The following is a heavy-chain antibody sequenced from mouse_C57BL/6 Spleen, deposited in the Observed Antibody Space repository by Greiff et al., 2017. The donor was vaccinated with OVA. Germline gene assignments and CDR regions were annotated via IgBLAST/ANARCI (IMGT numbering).Heavy chain of an antibody. CDR3: AKSYVGFAY. CDR1: GYTFTSYW. Sequence: VQLQQPGAELVMPGASVKLSCKASGYTFTSYWMHWVKQRPGQGLEWIGEIDPSGSYTNYNQKFKGKSTLTVDKSYSTAYMQLSSLTSEDSAVYYCAKSYVGFAYWGQGTLVTVSA. V-gene: IGHV1-69*01. CDR2: IDPSGSYT. J-gene: IGHJ3*01. D-gene: IGHD6-5*01.